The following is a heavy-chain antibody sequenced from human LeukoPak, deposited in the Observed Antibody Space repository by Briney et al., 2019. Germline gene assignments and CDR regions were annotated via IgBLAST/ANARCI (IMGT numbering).Heavy chain of an antibody. V-gene: IGHV4-34*01. Sequence: SETLSLTCAVYGGSFSGYYWSWIRQPPGKGLEWIGEINHSGSTNYNPSLKSRVTISVDTSKNQFSLKLSSVTAADTAVYYCARVYTVRGVGNWFDPWGQGTLVTVSS. CDR1: GGSFSGYY. J-gene: IGHJ5*02. D-gene: IGHD3-10*01. CDR3: ARVYTVRGVGNWFDP. CDR2: INHSGST.